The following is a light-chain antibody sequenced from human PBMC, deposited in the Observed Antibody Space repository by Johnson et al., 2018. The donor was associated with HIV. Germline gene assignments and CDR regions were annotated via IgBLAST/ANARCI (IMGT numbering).Light chain of an antibody. CDR1: SSNIGNNY. V-gene: IGLV1-51*01. J-gene: IGLJ1*01. CDR3: GTLDSSMRPPYV. Sequence: QSVLTQPPSVSAAPGQKVTISCSGSSSNIGNNYVSWYQQLPGTAPKLLIYDNNKRPSGIPDRFSGSKSGTSATLGITGLQTGAEADYYCGTLDSSMRPPYVCGTGTKVTVL. CDR2: DNN.